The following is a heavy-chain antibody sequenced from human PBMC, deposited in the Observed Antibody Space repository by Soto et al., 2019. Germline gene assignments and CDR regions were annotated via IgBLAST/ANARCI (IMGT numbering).Heavy chain of an antibody. CDR1: GGSISGYY. CDR3: ARSGSKYGANAFDI. J-gene: IGHJ3*02. D-gene: IGHD5-18*01. V-gene: IGHV4-59*01. Sequence: SETLSLTCTVSGGSISGYYWNWIRQPPGKGLEYIGHIYYIGTTNYNPSLKSRATISVDTSKNQFSLKLTSVTAADTAVYFCARSGSKYGANAFDIWDQGTKVTVSS. CDR2: IYYIGTT.